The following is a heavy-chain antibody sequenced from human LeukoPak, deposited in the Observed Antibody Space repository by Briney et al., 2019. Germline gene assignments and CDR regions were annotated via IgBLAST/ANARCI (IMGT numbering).Heavy chain of an antibody. CDR1: GFTFDSYA. D-gene: IGHD6-13*01. J-gene: IGHJ5*02. Sequence: PGGSLRLSCAASGFTFDSYAMSWVRQAPGKGLEWVSAVSRFGGTTYYADSAKGRFTISRDNSNNTVYLQMNSLRVGDTSLYYCVKHVGSRWSNNRFDPWGQGTLVTV. CDR2: VSRFGGTT. V-gene: IGHV3-23*01. CDR3: VKHVGSRWSNNRFDP.